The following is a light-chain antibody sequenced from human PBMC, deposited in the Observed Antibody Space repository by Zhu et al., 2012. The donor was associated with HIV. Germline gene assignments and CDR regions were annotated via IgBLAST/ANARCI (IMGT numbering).Light chain of an antibody. Sequence: EAVMTQSPATLSVSPGERATLSCRASHSVSSNLAWYQQKPGQTPRLLIYGASTRATGIPARFIGSGFGTEFTLTISSMQSEDFAVYYCQQYNNWPLFGQGTKLEIK. V-gene: IGKV3-15*01. J-gene: IGKJ2*01. CDR2: GAS. CDR1: HSVSSN. CDR3: QQYNNWPL.